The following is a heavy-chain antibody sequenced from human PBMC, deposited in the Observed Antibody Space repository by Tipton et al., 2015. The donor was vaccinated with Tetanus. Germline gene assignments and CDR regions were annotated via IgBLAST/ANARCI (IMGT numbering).Heavy chain of an antibody. V-gene: IGHV4-34*01. CDR1: GGSFSGYY. D-gene: IGHD3-10*01. Sequence: TLSLTCAVYGGSFSGYYWSWLRQPPGKGLEWIGEINHNGSTNYNPSLKSRVTISEDTSKNQLSLKLSSVTAADTAVYYCARRQVGRGPFDYWGQGSRVTVSS. J-gene: IGHJ4*02. CDR3: ARRQVGRGPFDY. CDR2: INHNGST.